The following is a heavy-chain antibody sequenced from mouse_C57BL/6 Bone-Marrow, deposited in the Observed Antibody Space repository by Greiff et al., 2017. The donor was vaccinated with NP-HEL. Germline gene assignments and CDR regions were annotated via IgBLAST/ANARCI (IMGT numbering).Heavy chain of an antibody. Sequence: QVQLQQPGTELVKPGDSVKLSCKASGYTFTSYWMHWVKQRPGQGLEWIGNINPSNGGTNYNEKFKRKATLTVDKSSSTAYMQLSSLTSEDSAVYSCARYAGYYVFFAYWGQGTLVTVSA. CDR2: INPSNGGT. D-gene: IGHD2-3*01. J-gene: IGHJ3*01. CDR3: ARYAGYYVFFAY. CDR1: GYTFTSYW. V-gene: IGHV1-53*01.